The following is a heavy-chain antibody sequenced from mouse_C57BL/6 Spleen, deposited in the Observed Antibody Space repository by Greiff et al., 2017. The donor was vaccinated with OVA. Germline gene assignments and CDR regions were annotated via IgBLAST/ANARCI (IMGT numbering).Heavy chain of an antibody. D-gene: IGHD1-1*01. J-gene: IGHJ2*01. CDR2: INPGSGGT. V-gene: IGHV1-54*01. CDR3: ARGDYYGSSLFDY. CDR1: GYAFTNYL. Sequence: QVQLKESGAELVRPGTSVKVSCKASGYAFTNYLIEWVKQRPGQGLEWIGVINPGSGGTNYNEKFKGKATLTADKSSSTAYMQLSSLTSEDSAVYVCARGDYYGSSLFDYWGQGTTLTVSS.